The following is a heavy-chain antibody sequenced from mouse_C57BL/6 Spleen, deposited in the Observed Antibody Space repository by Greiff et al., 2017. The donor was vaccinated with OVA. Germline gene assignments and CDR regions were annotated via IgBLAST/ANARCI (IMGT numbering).Heavy chain of an antibody. Sequence: QSGPGLVKPSQSLSLTCSVTGYSITSGYYWNWIRQFPGNKLEWMGYISYDGSNNYNPSLKNRISITRDTSKNQFFLTLNSVTTEDTATYYCARDHGYYSNYGFIDWGQGTTLTVSS. CDR1: GYSITSGYY. J-gene: IGHJ2*01. V-gene: IGHV3-6*01. CDR3: ARDHGYYSNYGFID. CDR2: ISYDGSN. D-gene: IGHD2-5*01.